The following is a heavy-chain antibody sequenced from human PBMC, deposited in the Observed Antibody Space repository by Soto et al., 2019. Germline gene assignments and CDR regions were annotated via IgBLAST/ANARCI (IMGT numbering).Heavy chain of an antibody. V-gene: IGHV3-23*01. CDR1: GFTFDTYD. Sequence: EVQLLESGGDFVLPGGSLRLSCEASGFTFDTYDMSWVRQAPRKGLEWVSGVSGSGGSVSYADSVKGRFTISRDTSKNTLYLQMNSLRADDTAVYYCAIISVLLTTAIFRGGCMDVWGQGTTVTVSS. D-gene: IGHD2-2*02. J-gene: IGHJ6*02. CDR2: VSGSGGSV. CDR3: AIISVLLTTAIFRGGCMDV.